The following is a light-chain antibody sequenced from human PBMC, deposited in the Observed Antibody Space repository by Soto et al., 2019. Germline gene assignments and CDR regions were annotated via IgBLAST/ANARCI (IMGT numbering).Light chain of an antibody. Sequence: DIQMTQSPSTLSSSVGDIFTITCRASQSISTWLAWYQQKPGKAPKLLIYKASSLESGVPSRFSGSGSGTEFTFTISSLQPDDFASYYCQQYNSYPLTFGGGTKVDI. CDR3: QQYNSYPLT. CDR2: KAS. V-gene: IGKV1-5*03. J-gene: IGKJ4*01. CDR1: QSISTW.